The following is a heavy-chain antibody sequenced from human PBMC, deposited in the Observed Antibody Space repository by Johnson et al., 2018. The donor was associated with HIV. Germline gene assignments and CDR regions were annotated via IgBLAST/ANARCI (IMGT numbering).Heavy chain of an antibody. Sequence: VQLVESGGVVVQPGGSLRLSCAASGFTFHDYVMHWVRQAPGKGLEWVSLISGSGGSTYYADSVKGRFTISRDNSKNTLYLQMHSLRLEDTAVYYCAKVRWLRLDNEAFDSWGQGTMVTVS. CDR1: GFTFHDYV. V-gene: IGHV3-23*04. CDR2: ISGSGGST. CDR3: AKVRWLRLDNEAFDS. D-gene: IGHD5-12*01. J-gene: IGHJ3*02.